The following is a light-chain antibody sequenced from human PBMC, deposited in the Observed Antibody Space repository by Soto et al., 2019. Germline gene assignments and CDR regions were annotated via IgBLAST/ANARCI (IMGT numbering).Light chain of an antibody. Sequence: EIVLTQSPGTLSLSPRERATLSCRASQSVSSKYLAWYQQKPGQAPRVLIYGTSIRASGVPERFSGGGSGTDFTLTITRLEPEDFEVYYCQQYGSSLFTFGRGTKVDIX. V-gene: IGKV3-20*01. CDR1: QSVSSKY. J-gene: IGKJ3*01. CDR2: GTS. CDR3: QQYGSSLFT.